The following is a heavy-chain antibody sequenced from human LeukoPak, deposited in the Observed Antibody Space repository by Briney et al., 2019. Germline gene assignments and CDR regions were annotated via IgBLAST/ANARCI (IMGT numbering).Heavy chain of an antibody. D-gene: IGHD3-22*01. CDR2: FDPEDGAT. V-gene: IGHV1-24*01. CDR1: GYTLTELS. J-gene: IGHJ4*02. CDR3: ATEYYDSSGYFQDY. Sequence: ASVKVSCKVSGYTLTELSMHWVRQAPGKGLEWMGGFDPEDGATIYAQKFQGRVTMTEDTSTDTAYMELSSLRSEDTAVYYCATEYYDSSGYFQDYWGQGTLVTVSS.